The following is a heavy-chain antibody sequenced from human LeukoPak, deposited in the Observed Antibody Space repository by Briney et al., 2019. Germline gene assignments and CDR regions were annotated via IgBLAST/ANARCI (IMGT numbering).Heavy chain of an antibody. CDR3: ARDRFPAMAPCYFDY. V-gene: IGHV1-2*02. D-gene: IGHD5-18*01. Sequence: ASVKVSCKASGYTFTGYYMHWVRQAPGQGLEWMGWINPNSGGTNYAQKFQGRVTMTRDTSISTAYMELSRLRSDDTAVYYCARDRFPAMAPCYFDYWGQGTLVTVSS. J-gene: IGHJ4*02. CDR1: GYTFTGYY. CDR2: INPNSGGT.